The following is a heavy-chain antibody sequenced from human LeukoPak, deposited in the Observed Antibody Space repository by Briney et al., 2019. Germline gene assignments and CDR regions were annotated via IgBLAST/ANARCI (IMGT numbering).Heavy chain of an antibody. CDR1: GFTFSSYG. CDR2: IWSDGNNK. Sequence: PGGSLRLSCEASGFTFSSYGMHWVRQAPGKGLEWVAVIWSDGNNKYYADSVKGRFTISRDNSKNTLFLQMNSLRAEDTAVYYCARADRSSSYYMDVWGKGTTVTVSS. D-gene: IGHD6-6*01. J-gene: IGHJ6*03. V-gene: IGHV3-33*01. CDR3: ARADRSSSYYMDV.